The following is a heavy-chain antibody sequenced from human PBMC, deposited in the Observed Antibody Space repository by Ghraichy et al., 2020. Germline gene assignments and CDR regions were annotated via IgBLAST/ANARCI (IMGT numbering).Heavy chain of an antibody. J-gene: IGHJ2*01. Sequence: LSLTCAASGFTFSDYYMSWIRQAPGKGLEWVSYISSSSYTNYADSVKGRFTISRDNAKNSLYLQMNSLRAEDTAVYYCAREGVERWLQSVDLWGRGTLVTVSS. CDR1: GFTFSDYY. CDR3: AREGVERWLQSVDL. D-gene: IGHD5-24*01. CDR2: ISSSSYT. V-gene: IGHV3-11*06.